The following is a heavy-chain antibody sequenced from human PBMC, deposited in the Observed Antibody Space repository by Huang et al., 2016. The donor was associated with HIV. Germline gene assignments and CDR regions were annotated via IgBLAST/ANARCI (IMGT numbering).Heavy chain of an antibody. V-gene: IGHV1-69*01. CDR3: ARVRGYSGSYYGMDV. D-gene: IGHD1-26*01. CDR2: HIPDFGKQ. Sequence: QVQLVQSGAEVKKPGSSVKVSCKASGGTFSNHGFSWVRQAPGQGIEWLGGHIPDFGKQYNTPKLQGRVTITADESTSTVYMELSSLTPDDTAEYYCARVRGYSGSYYGMDVWGQGTTVTVSS. J-gene: IGHJ6*02. CDR1: GGTFSNHG.